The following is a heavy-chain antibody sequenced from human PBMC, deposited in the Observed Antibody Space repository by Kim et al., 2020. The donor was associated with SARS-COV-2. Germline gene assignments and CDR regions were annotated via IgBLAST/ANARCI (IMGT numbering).Heavy chain of an antibody. CDR2: ISGSGGST. D-gene: IGHD6-6*01. J-gene: IGHJ4*02. CDR3: AKDKTLKYSSSSLLNLWDY. V-gene: IGHV3-23*01. Sequence: GGSLRLSCAASGFTFSSYAMSWVRQAPGKGLEWVSAISGSGGSTYYADSVKGRFTISRDNSKNTLYLQMNSLRAEDTAVYYCAKDKTLKYSSSSLLNLWDYWGQGTLVTVSS. CDR1: GFTFSSYA.